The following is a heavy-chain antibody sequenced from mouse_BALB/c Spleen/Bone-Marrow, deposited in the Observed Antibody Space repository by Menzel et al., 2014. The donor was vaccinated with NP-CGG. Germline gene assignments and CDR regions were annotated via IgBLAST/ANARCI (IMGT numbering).Heavy chain of an antibody. CDR1: GDSITSGY. CDR3: ATYDGFYFDY. CDR2: ISYSGST. Sequence: EVKLVESGPSLVRPSQTLSLPCSVTGDSITSGYWNWIRKFPGNKLEYMGYISYSGSTYYSPSLKSRISITRDTSKNQYYLQLNSVTTEDTATYYCATYDGFYFDYWGQGTTLTVSS. V-gene: IGHV3-8*02. J-gene: IGHJ2*01. D-gene: IGHD2-3*01.